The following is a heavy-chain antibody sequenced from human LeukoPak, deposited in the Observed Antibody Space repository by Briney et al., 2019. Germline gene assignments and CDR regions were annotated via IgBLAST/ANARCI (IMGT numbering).Heavy chain of an antibody. CDR2: ISGSDDGT. Sequence: GGSLRLSCAASGFTFSTYAMSWVRQIPGKGLEWVSAISGSDDGTYYADSVKGRFTISRDNSKNTVYLQMSGLRVDDTALYYCARDLAYLDHWGQGTLVTVSS. J-gene: IGHJ4*02. V-gene: IGHV3-23*01. CDR3: ARDLAYLDH. CDR1: GFTFSTYA.